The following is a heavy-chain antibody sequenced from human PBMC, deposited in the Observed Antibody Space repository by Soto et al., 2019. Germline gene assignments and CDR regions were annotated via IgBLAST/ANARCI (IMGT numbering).Heavy chain of an antibody. V-gene: IGHV4-4*02. Sequence: QVQLQESGPGLVKPSGTLSLTCAVSSGSISSSNWWSWVRQPPGKGLEWIGEIYHSGSTNYNPSLKRRVTISVDKSKNQFSLTRSSVTAADTAVYYCARSPSQGGGGTSFDYWGQGTLVTVSS. CDR3: ARSPSQGGGGTSFDY. CDR1: SGSISSSNW. J-gene: IGHJ4*02. CDR2: IYHSGST. D-gene: IGHD3-16*01.